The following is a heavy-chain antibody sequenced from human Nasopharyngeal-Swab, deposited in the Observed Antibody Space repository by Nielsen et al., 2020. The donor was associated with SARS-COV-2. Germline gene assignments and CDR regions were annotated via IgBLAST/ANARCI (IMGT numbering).Heavy chain of an antibody. Sequence: ASVKVSCKASGYTFTSYDINWVRQAPGQGLEWMGWISAYNGNTNYAQKLQGRVTMTTDTSTSTAYMELRSLRSDDTAVYYCARTTASEPPYWFDPWGQGTLVTVSS. CDR1: GYTFTSYD. D-gene: IGHD1-14*01. CDR3: ARTTASEPPYWFDP. J-gene: IGHJ5*02. V-gene: IGHV1-18*01. CDR2: ISAYNGNT.